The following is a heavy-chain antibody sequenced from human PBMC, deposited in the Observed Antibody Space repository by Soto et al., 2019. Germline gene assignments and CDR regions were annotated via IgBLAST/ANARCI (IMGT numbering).Heavy chain of an antibody. CDR1: GGTFSSYA. V-gene: IGHV1-69*06. CDR3: ARVRFEDYYGSGSPLGDV. D-gene: IGHD3-10*01. Sequence: GXSVKVSCKASGGTFSSYAISWVRQAPVQGLEWMGGIIPIFGTANYAQKFQGRVTITADKSTSTAYMELSSLRSEDTAVYYCARVRFEDYYGSGSPLGDVWGQGTTVTVSS. J-gene: IGHJ6*02. CDR2: IIPIFGTA.